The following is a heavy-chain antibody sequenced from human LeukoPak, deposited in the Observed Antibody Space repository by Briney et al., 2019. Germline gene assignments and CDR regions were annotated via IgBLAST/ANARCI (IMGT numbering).Heavy chain of an antibody. CDR3: ARNSVLRYFDWLFFFDY. Sequence: SVKVSCKASGGTFSSYAISWVRQAPGQGLEWMGGIIPIFGTANYAQKFQGRVTITADESTSTAYMELSSLRSEDTAVYYRARNSVLRYFDWLFFFDYWGQGTLVTVSS. J-gene: IGHJ4*02. CDR1: GGTFSSYA. CDR2: IIPIFGTA. D-gene: IGHD3-9*01. V-gene: IGHV1-69*13.